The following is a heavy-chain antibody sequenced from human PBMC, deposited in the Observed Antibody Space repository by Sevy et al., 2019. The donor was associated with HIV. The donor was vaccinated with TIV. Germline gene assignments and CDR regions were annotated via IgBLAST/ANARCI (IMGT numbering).Heavy chain of an antibody. CDR1: GGSISSYY. Sequence: SQNLSLTCAVSGGSISSYYWSWIRQPPGKGLEWIGYIYYSGSTNYNPSLKSRVTISVDTSKNQFSLKLSSVTAADTAVYYCARGPYSSSWYFWFDPWGQGTLVTVSS. V-gene: IGHV4-59*01. CDR3: ARGPYSSSWYFWFDP. D-gene: IGHD6-13*01. CDR2: IYYSGST. J-gene: IGHJ5*02.